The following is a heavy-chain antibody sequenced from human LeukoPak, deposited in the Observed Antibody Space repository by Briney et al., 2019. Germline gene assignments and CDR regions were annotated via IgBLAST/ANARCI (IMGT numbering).Heavy chain of an antibody. CDR2: IRSKAYGGTT. CDR1: GFTFGDYT. Sequence: GGSLRLSCTASGFTFGDYTMSWFRQAPGKGLGWVGFIRSKAYGGTTEYAASVKGRFIISRDDSKSIAYLQMNSLKTEDTAVYYCTSRITMVRGVITELDYWGQGTLVTVSS. V-gene: IGHV3-49*03. CDR3: TSRITMVRGVITELDY. D-gene: IGHD3-10*01. J-gene: IGHJ4*02.